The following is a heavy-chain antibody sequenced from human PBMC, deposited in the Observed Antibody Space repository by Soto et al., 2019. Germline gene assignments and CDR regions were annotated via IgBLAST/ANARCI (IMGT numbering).Heavy chain of an antibody. Sequence: GASVKVSCKASGGTFSSYAISWVRQAPGQGLEWMGGIIPIFGTANYAQKFQGRVTITADESTSTAYMELSSLRSEDTAEYYCARPTPLTTLRWDYDFDIWGQETMVTVS. CDR3: ARPTPLTTLRWDYDFDI. CDR2: IIPIFGTA. D-gene: IGHD4-17*01. V-gene: IGHV1-69*13. J-gene: IGHJ3*02. CDR1: GGTFSSYA.